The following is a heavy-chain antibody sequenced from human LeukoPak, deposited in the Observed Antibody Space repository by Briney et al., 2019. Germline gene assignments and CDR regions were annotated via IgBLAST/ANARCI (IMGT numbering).Heavy chain of an antibody. D-gene: IGHD2-2*01. V-gene: IGHV1-18*01. CDR2: ISAYNGNT. J-gene: IGHJ4*02. CDR1: GYTFSSYG. Sequence: GASVKVSCKASGYTFSSYGISWVRQAPGQGPEWMGWISAYNGNTNYAQKLQGRVTMTTDTSTSTAYMELRSLRSDDTAVYYCARSRVRTFIVVVPAAYDYWGQGTLVTVSS. CDR3: ARSRVRTFIVVVPAAYDY.